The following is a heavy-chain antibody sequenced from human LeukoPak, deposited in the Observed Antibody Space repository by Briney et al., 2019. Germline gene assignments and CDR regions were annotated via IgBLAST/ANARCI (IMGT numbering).Heavy chain of an antibody. CDR2: IYYSGST. CDR1: GGSFSGYY. Sequence: SETLSLTCAVYGGSFSGYYWSWIRQPPGKGLEWIGYIYYSGSTNYNPSLKSRVTISVDTSKNQFSLKLSSVTAADTAVYYCARGGRSFYYYYMDVWGKGTTVTVSS. J-gene: IGHJ6*03. D-gene: IGHD2-15*01. CDR3: ARGGRSFYYYYMDV. V-gene: IGHV4-59*01.